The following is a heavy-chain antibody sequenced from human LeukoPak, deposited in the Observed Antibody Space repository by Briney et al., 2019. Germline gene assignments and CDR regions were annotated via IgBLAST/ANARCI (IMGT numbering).Heavy chain of an antibody. CDR3: ARSNYDSTTFYYHLDL. V-gene: IGHV3-74*01. CDR2: VDVHGQGT. CDR1: GFTLSSYW. Sequence: PGGSLRLSCAASGFTLSSYWMHWVRQAPGKGPVWVSRVDVHGQGTAYADSVKGRFTISRDNAKNTLSLQMNSLSAEDTAVYYCARSNYDSTTFYYHLDLWGQGTLVTVSS. J-gene: IGHJ5*02. D-gene: IGHD2/OR15-2a*01.